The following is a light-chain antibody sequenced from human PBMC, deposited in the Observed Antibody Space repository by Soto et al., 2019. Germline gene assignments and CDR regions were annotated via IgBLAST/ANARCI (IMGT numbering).Light chain of an antibody. CDR3: QQYGGSPRT. CDR1: QSVTKS. CDR2: GAS. Sequence: EIVLTQSPGTLSLYPGERATLSCRASQSVTKSLAWYQQKPGQAPRLLIYGASSRATGIPDRFSGSGSGTDFTLTISRLEPEDFAVYYCQQYGGSPRTFGQGTKVDI. V-gene: IGKV3-20*01. J-gene: IGKJ1*01.